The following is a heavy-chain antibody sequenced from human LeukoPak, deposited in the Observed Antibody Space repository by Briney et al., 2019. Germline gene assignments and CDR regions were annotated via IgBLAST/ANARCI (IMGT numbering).Heavy chain of an antibody. D-gene: IGHD2-15*01. Sequence: GGSLRLSCTASGLTINNNYMSWVRQAPGKGLEWVAIIYSDRSTYYPESVKGRFTISRDDSKNMLLLQMDSLRVEDTAIYYCARDSAFSSYSNWGQGTLVTVSS. J-gene: IGHJ1*01. CDR3: ARDSAFSSYSN. V-gene: IGHV3-53*01. CDR1: GLTINNNY. CDR2: IYSDRST.